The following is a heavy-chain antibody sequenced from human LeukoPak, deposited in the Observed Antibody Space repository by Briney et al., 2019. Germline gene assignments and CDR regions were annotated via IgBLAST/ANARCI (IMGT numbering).Heavy chain of an antibody. CDR1: GGSISSSSYY. J-gene: IGHJ5*02. V-gene: IGHV4-39*07. CDR3: AREKGQEVPAANPFDWFDP. Sequence: SETLSLTCTVSGGSISSSSYYWGWIRQPPGKGLEWIGSIYYSGSTYYNPSLKSRVTISVDTSKNRFSLKLSSVTAADTAVYYCAREKGQEVPAANPFDWFDPWGQGTLVTVSS. D-gene: IGHD2-2*01. CDR2: IYYSGST.